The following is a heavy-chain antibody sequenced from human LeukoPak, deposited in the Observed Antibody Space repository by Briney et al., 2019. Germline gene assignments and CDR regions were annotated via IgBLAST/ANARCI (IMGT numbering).Heavy chain of an antibody. J-gene: IGHJ4*02. D-gene: IGHD2/OR15-2a*01. CDR3: AKLNRGSPVNYFGLDS. CDR1: GFAFSNCP. V-gene: IGHV3-23*01. CDR2: LDGSGGRT. Sequence: PGGSLRPSCAASGFAFSNCPMSWVRQAPGKGLEWVSGLDGSGGRTFYTDSVKGRFTISRDNSLNVLYLQMNSLRVDDTAAYYCAKLNRGSPVNYFGLDSWGQGTLVTVSS.